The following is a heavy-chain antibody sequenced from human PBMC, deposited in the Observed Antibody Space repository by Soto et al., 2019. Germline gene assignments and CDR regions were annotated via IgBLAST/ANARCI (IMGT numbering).Heavy chain of an antibody. CDR2: IYPGDSDT. J-gene: IGHJ4*02. V-gene: IGHV5-51*01. Sequence: PGESLKISFKGSGYSFTSYLISWVRQMPVKGLECMGIIYPGDSDTRYSPSFQGQVTISVDKSINTAYLQWSSLRASDTAIYYCARRGKFSSMKKCFESWGQGALFTVSS. CDR3: ARRGKFSSMKKCFES. CDR1: GYSFTSYL. D-gene: IGHD1-1*01.